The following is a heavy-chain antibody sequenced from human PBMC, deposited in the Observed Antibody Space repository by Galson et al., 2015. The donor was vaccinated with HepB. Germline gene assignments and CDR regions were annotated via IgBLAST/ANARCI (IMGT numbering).Heavy chain of an antibody. V-gene: IGHV3-48*03. D-gene: IGHD5-12*01. CDR2: ISSSGSTI. J-gene: IGHJ4*02. Sequence: SLRLSCAASGFTFSIYEMNWVRQAPGKGLEWVSYISSSGSTIYYADSVKGRFTISRDNAKNSLYLQMNSLRAEDTAVYYCAREEAGYSGYGGFDYWGQGTLVTVSS. CDR3: AREEAGYSGYGGFDY. CDR1: GFTFSIYE.